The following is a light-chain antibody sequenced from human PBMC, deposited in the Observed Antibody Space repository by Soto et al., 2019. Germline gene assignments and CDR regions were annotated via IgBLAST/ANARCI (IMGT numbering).Light chain of an antibody. J-gene: IGKJ4*01. CDR2: KAS. V-gene: IGKV1-5*03. CDR1: QSISTW. CDR3: PQYNTSPLT. Sequence: DIQMTQSPSTLSASVGDRVTITCRASQSISTWLAWYQQKPGKAPKLLIYKASSLEGGVPSRFSGSGSGTELYITISSLQPDDFETYYCPQYNTSPLTFGGGTTVEIK.